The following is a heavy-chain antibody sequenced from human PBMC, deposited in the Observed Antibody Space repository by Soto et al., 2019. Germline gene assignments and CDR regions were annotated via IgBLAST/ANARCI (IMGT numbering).Heavy chain of an antibody. V-gene: IGHV4-61*01. CDR3: AGLDPSGSYQNNWFDP. D-gene: IGHD1-26*01. CDR1: GGSVSSGSYY. Sequence: QVQLQESGPGLVKPSETLSLTCTVSGGSVSSGSYYWSWIRQPPGKGLEWIGYIYYSGSTNYNPSRNSRVTISVDTSKNQFSLKLSSVTAADTAVYYCAGLDPSGSYQNNWFDPWGQGTLVTVSS. CDR2: IYYSGST. J-gene: IGHJ5*02.